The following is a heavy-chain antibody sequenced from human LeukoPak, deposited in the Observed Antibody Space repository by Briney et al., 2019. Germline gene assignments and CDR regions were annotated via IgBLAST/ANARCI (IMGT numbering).Heavy chain of an antibody. D-gene: IGHD3-10*01. CDR3: TKGRGI. V-gene: IGHV4-61*09. CDR1: GVSIGSGFYD. J-gene: IGHJ4*02. CDR2: IYTSKSM. Sequence: SQTLSLTCTASGVSIGSGFYDWYWIRQPAGKGLEWIGHIYTSKSMNYNPSLKNRITTSVDTSKNQFSLKLTSVTAADTAIYYCTKGRGIWGQGNLVTVSS.